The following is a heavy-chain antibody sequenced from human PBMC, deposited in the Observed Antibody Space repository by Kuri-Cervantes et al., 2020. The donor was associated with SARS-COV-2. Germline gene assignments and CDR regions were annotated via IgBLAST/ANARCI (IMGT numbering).Heavy chain of an antibody. CDR2: INHSGST. D-gene: IGHD6-19*01. V-gene: IGHV4-34*01. J-gene: IGHJ4*02. CDR3: ARAGIGAVAGNFDY. CDR1: GGSFSGYY. Sequence: SETLSLTCAVYGGSFSGYYWSWIRQPPGKGLEWIGEINHSGSTNYNPSLKSRVTISVDTSKNQFSLKLSPVTAADTAVYYCARAGIGAVAGNFDYWGQGTLVTVSS.